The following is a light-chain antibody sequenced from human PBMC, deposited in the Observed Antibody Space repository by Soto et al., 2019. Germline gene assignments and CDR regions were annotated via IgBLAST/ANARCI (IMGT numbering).Light chain of an antibody. J-gene: IGLJ2*01. CDR2: DVT. Sequence: QSALAQPASVSGSPGQSITISCTGTSSDVGAYNYVSWYHQHHPGKAPELIIYDVTDRHSGVSTRFSGSKSGNTASLTISGLQAEEEGDYYCSSYTTIKTVIFGGGTKVTVL. CDR3: SSYTTIKTVI. V-gene: IGLV2-14*01. CDR1: SSDVGAYNY.